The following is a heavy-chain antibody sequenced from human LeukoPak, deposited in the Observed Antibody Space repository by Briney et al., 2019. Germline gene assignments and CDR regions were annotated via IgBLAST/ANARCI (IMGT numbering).Heavy chain of an antibody. CDR2: INPNSGGT. J-gene: IGHJ6*02. CDR1: GYTFTGYY. Sequence: ASVKVSCKASGYTFTGYYMHWVRQAPGQGLEWMGWINPNSGGTNYAQKFQGRVTMTRDTSISTAYMELSRLRSDDTAVYYCAASHSALTTVEDYYYYGMDVWGQGTTVTVSS. CDR3: AASHSALTTVEDYYYYGMDV. V-gene: IGHV1-2*02. D-gene: IGHD4-23*01.